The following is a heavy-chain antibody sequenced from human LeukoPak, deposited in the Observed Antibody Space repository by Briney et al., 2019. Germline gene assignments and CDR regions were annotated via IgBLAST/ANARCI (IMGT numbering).Heavy chain of an antibody. V-gene: IGHV4-59*08. D-gene: IGHD3-22*01. CDR3: ATLRGASSAVFGS. J-gene: IGHJ4*02. CDR2: IHHSGSGT. CDR1: GGSISSEY. Sequence: SETLSLTCTVSGGSISSEYWSWIRQPPGKGLEWVGYIHHSGSGTNYSPSLKSRVTISVDTSKRQISLKLSSVTAADTALYYGATLRGASSAVFGSWGQGTLVTVSS.